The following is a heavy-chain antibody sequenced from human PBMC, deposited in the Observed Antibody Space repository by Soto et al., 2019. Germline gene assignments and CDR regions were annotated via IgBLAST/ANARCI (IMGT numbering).Heavy chain of an antibody. CDR1: GGSISSYY. CDR3: ARYQAYTMIDY. D-gene: IGHD3-22*01. CDR2: IYYSGST. Sequence: PSETLSLTCTVSGGSISSYYWSWIRQPPGKGLEWIGYIYYSGSTNYNPSLKSRVTISVDTSKNQFSLKLSSVTAADSAVYYCARYQAYTMIDYWGQGTLVTAPQ. V-gene: IGHV4-59*01. J-gene: IGHJ4*02.